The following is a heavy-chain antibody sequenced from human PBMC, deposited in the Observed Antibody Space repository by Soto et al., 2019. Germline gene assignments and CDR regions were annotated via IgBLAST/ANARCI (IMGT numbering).Heavy chain of an antibody. D-gene: IGHD2-15*01. CDR2: ISYDGSNK. Sequence: GGSLRLSCAASGFTFSSYGMHWVRQAPGKGLEWVAVISYDGSNKYYADSVKGRFTISRDNSKNTLYLQMNSLRAEDTAVYYCAKVAFPRGTADHFDYWGQGTLVTVSS. CDR3: AKVAFPRGTADHFDY. CDR1: GFTFSSYG. J-gene: IGHJ4*02. V-gene: IGHV3-30*18.